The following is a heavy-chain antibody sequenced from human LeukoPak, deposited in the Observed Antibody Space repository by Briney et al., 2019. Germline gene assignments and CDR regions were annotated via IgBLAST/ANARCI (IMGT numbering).Heavy chain of an antibody. V-gene: IGHV4-39*01. D-gene: IGHD3-22*01. CDR2: IYYSGST. Sequence: SETLSLTCPVSGGSISSSSYYWGWIRQPPGKGLEWIGNIYYSGSTNYSPSFKSRVTMSVDTSKDQFSLKLSSVTAADTAVYYCARLDYYDSSGFYCGFDYWGQGTLVTVSS. CDR3: ARLDYYDSSGFYCGFDY. J-gene: IGHJ4*02. CDR1: GGSISSSSYY.